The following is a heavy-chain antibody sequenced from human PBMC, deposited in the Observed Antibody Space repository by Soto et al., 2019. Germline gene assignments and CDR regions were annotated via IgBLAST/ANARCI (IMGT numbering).Heavy chain of an antibody. V-gene: IGHV1-69*02. CDR2: IFPLTDIP. J-gene: IGHJ4*02. CDR3: ARGPFVVLNYFPS. CDR1: GGTFRNYP. Sequence: QVQLVQSGPEVKKPGSSVKVSCKASGGTFRNYPINWVRQAPGQGLEWMGSIFPLTDIPDYAQNFQASLTISADISTSTAYMELNSPTSDDTAMYFCARGPFVVLNYFPSWGQGTLVTVSS.